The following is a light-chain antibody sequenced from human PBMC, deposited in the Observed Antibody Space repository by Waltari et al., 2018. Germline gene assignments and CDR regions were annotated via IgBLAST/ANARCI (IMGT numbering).Light chain of an antibody. CDR2: AAS. CDR3: QQSDSVPYT. V-gene: IGKV1-39*01. J-gene: IGKJ2*01. CDR1: QSISNY. Sequence: DIQMTQSPSSLSASTGDRLTISCRASQSISNYLNWYQQKPGKAPNLLIYAASSLESGVPSRFSGSGSGTDVTRTSSSLQPEEFATYYCQQSDSVPYTFGQGTKLEIK.